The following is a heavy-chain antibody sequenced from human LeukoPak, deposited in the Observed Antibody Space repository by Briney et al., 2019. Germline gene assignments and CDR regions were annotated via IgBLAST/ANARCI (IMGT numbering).Heavy chain of an antibody. CDR1: GFTVITND. V-gene: IGHV3-53*01. CDR2: PYSDVNT. D-gene: IGHD1-14*01. Sequence: GGSLRLSCAASGFTVITNDMTWVRQAPGNGLEWVSVPYSDVNTKYADSVQGRFTISRDNSKNTLYLEMNSLSPDDTAVYYCARGVEPLAANTLAYWGQGTLVTVSS. CDR3: ARGVEPLAANTLAY. J-gene: IGHJ4*02.